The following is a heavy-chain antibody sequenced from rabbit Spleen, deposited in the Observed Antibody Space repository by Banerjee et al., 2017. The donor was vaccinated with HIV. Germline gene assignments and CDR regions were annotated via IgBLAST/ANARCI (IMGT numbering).Heavy chain of an antibody. CDR2: IGAGITYTT. J-gene: IGHJ6*01. CDR3: ARDSGTSFSTYGMDL. V-gene: IGHV1S40*01. CDR1: GFSFSYNDY. Sequence: VESGGGLVKPGASLTLTCTASGFSFSYNDYMCWVRQPPGKGPEWIACIGAGITYTTYYATWAKGRFTISKTSSTTVTLQMTSLTAADTATYFCARDSGTSFSTYGMDLWGPGTLVTVS. D-gene: IGHD8-1*01.